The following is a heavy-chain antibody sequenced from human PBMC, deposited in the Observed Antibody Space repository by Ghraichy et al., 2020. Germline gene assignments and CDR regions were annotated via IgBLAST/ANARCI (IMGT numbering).Heavy chain of an antibody. CDR2: ISSSSTVI. V-gene: IGHV3-48*02. CDR1: GITFSTYN. CDR3: SRDSGDGYFFEY. Sequence: GESLRLSCEASGITFSTYNMNWVRQAPGKGLEWVSYISSSSTVIYYGDSVKGRFTISRDNAKNSLYLQMNSLRDEDTAVYYCSRDSGDGYFFEYWGQGTLVTVSS. J-gene: IGHJ4*02. D-gene: IGHD2-21*01.